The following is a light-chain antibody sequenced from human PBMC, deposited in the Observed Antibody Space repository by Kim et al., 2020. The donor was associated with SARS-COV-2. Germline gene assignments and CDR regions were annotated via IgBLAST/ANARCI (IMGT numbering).Light chain of an antibody. V-gene: IGKV3-20*01. Sequence: EIVLTQSPGTLSLSPGERATLSCRASQSVRRNYFAWYQQKPGQAPRLLIYDASSRATDIPDRFSGSGSGTDFTLTISRLEPEDFTVYYCQQYGSAPNTFGKGTKLEF. J-gene: IGKJ2*01. CDR3: QQYGSAPNT. CDR2: DAS. CDR1: QSVRRNY.